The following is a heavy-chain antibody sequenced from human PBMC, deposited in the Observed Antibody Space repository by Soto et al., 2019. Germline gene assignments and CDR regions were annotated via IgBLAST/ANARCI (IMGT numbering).Heavy chain of an antibody. V-gene: IGHV5-10-1*01. D-gene: IGHD5-18*01. CDR3: ASPIYDPDTGRNYKYSFDS. CDR1: GYSFAGYW. J-gene: IGHJ4*02. Sequence: GESLKISCKGSGYSFAGYWITWVRQKPGKGLEWMGRIDPSDSQTYYSPSFRGHVTISATKSITTVFLQWSSLRASDTAMYYCASPIYDPDTGRNYKYSFDSWGKSTPVIVSS. CDR2: IDPSDSQT.